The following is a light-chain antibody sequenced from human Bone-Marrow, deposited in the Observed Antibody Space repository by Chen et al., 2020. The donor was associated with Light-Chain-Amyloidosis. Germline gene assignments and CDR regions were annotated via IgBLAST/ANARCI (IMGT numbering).Light chain of an antibody. Sequence: EIVLTQSPGTLSLSPGEGANLSCRASQTISSNYLTWYQQKFGQAPRLLIYGSSSRATGITDMFTGSGSGTDFTLTINRLEPEDFAMYYCQQYGTSPLTFGGGTKVEIK. CDR3: QQYGTSPLT. J-gene: IGKJ4*01. CDR2: GSS. CDR1: QTISSNY. V-gene: IGKV3-20*01.